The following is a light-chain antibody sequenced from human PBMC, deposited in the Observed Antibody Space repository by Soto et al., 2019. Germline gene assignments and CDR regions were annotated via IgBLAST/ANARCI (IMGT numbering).Light chain of an antibody. V-gene: IGKV1-27*01. Sequence: DIQMTQSPSSLSASVGDRVTITCRASQDITNDLAWYQQKPGKGPKLLIYAASTLQSGVPSRFSGSGSGTDFTLTISSLQPEDVATYYCQKYHSAPITFGRGTRLEI. CDR3: QKYHSAPIT. CDR2: AAS. J-gene: IGKJ5*01. CDR1: QDITND.